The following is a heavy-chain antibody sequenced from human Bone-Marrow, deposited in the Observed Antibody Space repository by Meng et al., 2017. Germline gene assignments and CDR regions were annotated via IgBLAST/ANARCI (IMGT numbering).Heavy chain of an antibody. CDR1: GFTFSSYA. CDR2: ISGSGGST. V-gene: IGHV3-23*01. J-gene: IGHJ3*02. Sequence: GESLKISCAASGFTFSSYAMSWVRQAPGKGLEWVSAISGSGGSTYYADSVKGRFTISRDNSKNTLYLQMNSLRAEDTPVYYCAKALEQWLVTSDAFDIWGQGTMVTVSS. D-gene: IGHD6-19*01. CDR3: AKALEQWLVTSDAFDI.